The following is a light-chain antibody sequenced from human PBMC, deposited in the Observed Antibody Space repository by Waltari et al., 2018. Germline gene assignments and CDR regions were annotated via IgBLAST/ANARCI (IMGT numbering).Light chain of an antibody. Sequence: QSVLTQPPSVSGAPGQRVTISCTGSSSNIGAGYDVTWYQHLPGTAHKLPINDNFKPPSAGPDHFSGSKSGTSASLSITGLQADDDADYYCQSYDSSLGGFYVFGSGTKLTVL. CDR1: SSNIGAGYD. V-gene: IGLV1-40*01. CDR3: QSYDSSLGGFYV. CDR2: DNF. J-gene: IGLJ1*01.